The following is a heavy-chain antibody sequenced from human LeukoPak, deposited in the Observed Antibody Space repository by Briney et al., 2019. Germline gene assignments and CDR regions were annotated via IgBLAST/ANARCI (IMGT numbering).Heavy chain of an antibody. D-gene: IGHD3-10*01. CDR3: ARDPPGGSGSYFDY. CDR2: IYYSGST. V-gene: IGHV4-59*01. CDR1: GGSISSYY. Sequence: PSETLSLTCTVSGGSISSYYWSWIRQPPGKGLEWIGYIYYSGSTNYNPSLKSRVTISVDTSKNQFSLKLSSVTAADTAVYYCARDPPGGSGSYFDYWGQGTLVTVSS. J-gene: IGHJ4*02.